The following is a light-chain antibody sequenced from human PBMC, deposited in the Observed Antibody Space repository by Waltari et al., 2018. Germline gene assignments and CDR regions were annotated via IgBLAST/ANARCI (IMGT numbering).Light chain of an antibody. Sequence: SSRLTQDPAVSVALGQTVRITCQGDSLRIYYASWYQQKAGQAPVLVIYGKNNRPSGIPDRFSGSISGNTASLTITGAQAEDEADYYCNSRDSSGNHLAVFGGGTKLTVL. CDR1: SLRIYY. CDR2: GKN. J-gene: IGLJ3*02. V-gene: IGLV3-19*01. CDR3: NSRDSSGNHLAV.